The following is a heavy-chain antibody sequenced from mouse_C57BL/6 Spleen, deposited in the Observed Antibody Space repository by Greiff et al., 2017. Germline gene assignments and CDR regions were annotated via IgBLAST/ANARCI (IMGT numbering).Heavy chain of an antibody. Sequence: VQLQQPGAELVRPGSSVKLSCKASGYTFTSYWMDWVKQRPGQGLEWIGNIYPSDSETHYNQKFKDKATLTVDKSSSTAYMQLSSLTCEDSAVYYCARWGSSNYYFDYWGQGTTLTVSS. CDR2: IYPSDSET. J-gene: IGHJ2*01. CDR3: ARWGSSNYYFDY. D-gene: IGHD2-5*01. CDR1: GYTFTSYW. V-gene: IGHV1-61*01.